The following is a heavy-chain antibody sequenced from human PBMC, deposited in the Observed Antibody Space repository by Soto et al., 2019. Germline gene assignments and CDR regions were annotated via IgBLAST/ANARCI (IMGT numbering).Heavy chain of an antibody. Sequence: ASGKVSCKASGFTFTGYYMHWVRQAPGQGLEWIGWINPNSGVANYAQKFHDWVTITRDTSITTAYMELSGLKSDDTAVYFCAKDDAGHPDFWGQGTLVTVSS. V-gene: IGHV1-2*04. D-gene: IGHD6-13*01. J-gene: IGHJ4*02. CDR2: INPNSGVA. CDR3: AKDDAGHPDF. CDR1: GFTFTGYY.